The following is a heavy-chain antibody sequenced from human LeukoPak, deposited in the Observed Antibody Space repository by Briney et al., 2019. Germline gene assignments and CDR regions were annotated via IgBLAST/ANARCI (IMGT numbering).Heavy chain of an antibody. CDR2: IYYSGSS. Sequence: SETLSLTCTVSGGSISSSSYYWGWIRQPPGKGLEWIGSIYYSGSSYYNPSLKSRVTISVDTSKNQFSLKLSSVTAADTAVYYCAREGSGWYGRSQAYYYYMDVWGKGTTVTISS. CDR3: AREGSGWYGRSQAYYYYMDV. CDR1: GGSISSSSYY. J-gene: IGHJ6*03. V-gene: IGHV4-39*07. D-gene: IGHD6-19*01.